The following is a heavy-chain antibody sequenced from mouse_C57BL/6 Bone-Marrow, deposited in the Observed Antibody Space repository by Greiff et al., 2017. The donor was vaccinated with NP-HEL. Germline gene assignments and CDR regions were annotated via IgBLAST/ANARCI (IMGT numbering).Heavy chain of an antibody. Sequence: EVKLVESGGDLVKPGGSLKLSCAASGFTFSSYGMSWVRQTPDKRLEWVATISSGGSYTYYPDSVKGRFTISRDNAKNTLYLQMSSLKSEDTAMYYCARHDYGSSWFAYWGQGTLVTVSA. V-gene: IGHV5-6*01. CDR2: ISSGGSYT. D-gene: IGHD1-1*01. J-gene: IGHJ3*01. CDR1: GFTFSSYG. CDR3: ARHDYGSSWFAY.